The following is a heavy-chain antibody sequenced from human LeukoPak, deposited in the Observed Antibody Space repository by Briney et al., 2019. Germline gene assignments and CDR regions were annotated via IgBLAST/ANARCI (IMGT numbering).Heavy chain of an antibody. CDR1: GYTFTGYY. CDR3: ARDRGYCSSTSCYADGMDV. CDR2: INPNSGGT. Sequence: VVSVKVSCKASGYTFTGYYMHWVRQAPGQGLEWMGWINPNSGGTNYAQKFQGWVTMTRDTSISTAYMELSRLRSDDTAVYYCARDRGYCSSTSCYADGMDVWGQGTTVTVSS. D-gene: IGHD2-2*01. J-gene: IGHJ6*02. V-gene: IGHV1-2*04.